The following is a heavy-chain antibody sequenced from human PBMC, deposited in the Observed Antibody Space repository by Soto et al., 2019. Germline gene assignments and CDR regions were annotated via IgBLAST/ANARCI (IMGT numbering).Heavy chain of an antibody. CDR2: IFSSGST. J-gene: IGHJ4*02. Sequence: QVRLQESGPGLLKPSETLSLTCTVSGGSINTFYWSWVRQPAGKGLEWIGRIFSSGSTSFNPSLESRVAMSVDTSKNHFSLTLSSVPAADMAVYYCAREGSYSAYNFAHGIQLWSFDFWGQGALVTVSS. CDR3: AREGSYSAYNFAHGIQLWSFDF. D-gene: IGHD5-12*01. V-gene: IGHV4-4*07. CDR1: GGSINTFY.